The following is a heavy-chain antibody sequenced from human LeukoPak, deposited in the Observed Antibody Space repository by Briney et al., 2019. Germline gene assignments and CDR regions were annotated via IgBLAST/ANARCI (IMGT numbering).Heavy chain of an antibody. V-gene: IGHV4-4*07. CDR1: GGSINTYY. CDR3: ARDGRGVKHHNAFDI. D-gene: IGHD3-10*01. J-gene: IGHJ3*02. CDR2: MYISGST. Sequence: SETLSLTCTVSGGSINTYYWSWIRQPAGKALEWIGRMYISGSTQHHPPLKSRVPMSVDMPKKQFSVNVISVTPADTPVYYCARDGRGVKHHNAFDIWGQGTMVTVSS.